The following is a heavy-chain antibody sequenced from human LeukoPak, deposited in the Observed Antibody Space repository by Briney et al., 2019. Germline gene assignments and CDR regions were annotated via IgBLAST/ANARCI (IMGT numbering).Heavy chain of an antibody. D-gene: IGHD4-23*01. CDR1: GGTFSSYA. CDR3: ARGRDYGGNDY. Sequence: WASVKLSCKASGGTFSSYAISWVRQAPGQGLEWMGGIIPIFGTANYAQKFQGRVTITADESTSTAYMEMSSLRSEDTAVYYCARGRDYGGNDYWCQGTLVTVSS. J-gene: IGHJ4*02. V-gene: IGHV1-69*01. CDR2: IIPIFGTA.